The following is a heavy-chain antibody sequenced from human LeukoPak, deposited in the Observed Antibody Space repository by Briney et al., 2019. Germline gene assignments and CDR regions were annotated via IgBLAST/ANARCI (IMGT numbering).Heavy chain of an antibody. CDR1: GYSFTSYW. CDR3: ARQRGAAAGPLDDAFDI. J-gene: IGHJ3*02. Sequence: GESLKISCKGSGYSFTSYWIGWVRQMTGKGLEWMGIIYPGDSDTRYSPSFQGQVTISADKSISTAYLQWSSLKASDTAMYYCARQRGAAAGPLDDAFDIWGQGTMVTVSS. D-gene: IGHD6-13*01. CDR2: IYPGDSDT. V-gene: IGHV5-51*01.